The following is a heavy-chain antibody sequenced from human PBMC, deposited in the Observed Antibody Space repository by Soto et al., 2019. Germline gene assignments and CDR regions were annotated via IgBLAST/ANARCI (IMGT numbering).Heavy chain of an antibody. CDR2: IKGQTAGGTT. CDR3: ATVGRTFLGWPRNDF. D-gene: IGHD3-3*01. J-gene: IGHJ4*01. Sequence: GGALGLSSVASGFTYNEAWMSGGGQAPGKELEWVGQIKGQTAGGTTDYDAPVRGSFILSRDDSKSPLYLKMNRLKIENSAMYYCATVGRTFLGWPRNDFWGQGTLVTVSS. CDR1: GFTYNEAW. V-gene: IGHV3-15*01.